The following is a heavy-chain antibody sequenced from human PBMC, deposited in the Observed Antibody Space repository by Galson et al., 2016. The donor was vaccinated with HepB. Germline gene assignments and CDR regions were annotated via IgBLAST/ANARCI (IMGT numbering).Heavy chain of an antibody. Sequence: SLRLSCAGSGFTFATYPMSWVRQAPGKGLEWVSGIRGSGGGIDYADSVKGRFTISRDNSKNTLYLQMCSLRAEDTAVYYCAKEGGSRLTMVRGVLDPFDIWGHGTLVTVSA. CDR2: IRGSGGGI. D-gene: IGHD3-10*01. V-gene: IGHV3-23*01. J-gene: IGHJ3*02. CDR3: AKEGGSRLTMVRGVLDPFDI. CDR1: GFTFATYP.